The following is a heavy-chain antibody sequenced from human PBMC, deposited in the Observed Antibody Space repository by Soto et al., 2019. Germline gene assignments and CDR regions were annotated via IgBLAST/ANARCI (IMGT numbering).Heavy chain of an antibody. Sequence: GGSLRLSCAASGFTFSNHAMSWVRQAPGKGLEWVSRISGSGGTKYHATSVKGRFTISRDNSKNKLYLQMNSLRAEDTATYYCAKLIKDDFYYAMDVWGQGTTVTVSS. CDR3: AKLIKDDFYYAMDV. CDR2: ISGSGGTK. J-gene: IGHJ6*02. CDR1: GFTFSNHA. V-gene: IGHV3-23*01.